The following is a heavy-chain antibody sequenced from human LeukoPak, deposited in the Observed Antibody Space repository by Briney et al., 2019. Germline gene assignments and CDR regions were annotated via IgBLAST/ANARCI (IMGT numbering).Heavy chain of an antibody. CDR1: GFTFSYYS. CDR3: ARDRLAVAGYY. V-gene: IGHV3-21*01. Sequence: GGSLRLSCVVSGFTFSYYSMTWVRQAPGKGLEWVSSISSSSSYIYYADSVKGRFTISRDNAKNSLYLQMNSLRAEDTAVYYCARDRLAVAGYYWGQGTLVTVSS. J-gene: IGHJ4*02. CDR2: ISSSSSYI. D-gene: IGHD6-19*01.